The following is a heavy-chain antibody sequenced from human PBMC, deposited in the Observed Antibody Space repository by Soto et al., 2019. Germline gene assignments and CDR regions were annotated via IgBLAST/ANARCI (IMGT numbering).Heavy chain of an antibody. J-gene: IGHJ6*02. Sequence: PGGSLRLSCAASGFTFSNALMNWVRQAPGKGLEWVGRIKSKTDGGTTDYAAPVKGRFTISRDDSKNTLYLQMNSLKTEDTAVYYCTTHPKVTIFGFYYGMDVWGQGTTVTVSS. CDR3: TTHPKVTIFGFYYGMDV. CDR1: GFTFSNAL. CDR2: IKSKTDGGTT. D-gene: IGHD3-3*01. V-gene: IGHV3-15*07.